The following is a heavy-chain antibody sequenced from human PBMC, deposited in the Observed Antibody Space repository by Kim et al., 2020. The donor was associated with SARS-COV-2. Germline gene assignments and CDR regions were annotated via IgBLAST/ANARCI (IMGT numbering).Heavy chain of an antibody. CDR2: ISYDGSNK. V-gene: IGHV3-30*04. Sequence: GGSLRLSCAASGFTFSSYAMHWVRQAPGKGLEWVAVISYDGSNKYYVDSVKDRFTISRDNSKNTLYLQMNSLRAEDTAVYYCARGVTIFGVVAWFDPWGQGTLVTVSS. CDR3: ARGVTIFGVVAWFDP. CDR1: GFTFSSYA. J-gene: IGHJ5*02. D-gene: IGHD3-3*01.